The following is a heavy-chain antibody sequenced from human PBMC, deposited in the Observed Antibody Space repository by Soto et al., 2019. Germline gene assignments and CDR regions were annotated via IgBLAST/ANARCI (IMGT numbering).Heavy chain of an antibody. CDR1: GFTFSSYA. Sequence: PGGSMRLSCAASGFTFSSYAMHWVRQAPGKGLERVAVISYDGSNKYYADSVKGRFTISRDNSKNTLYLQMNSLRAEDTAVYYCARAASAGFDPWGQGTLVTVSS. D-gene: IGHD6-25*01. J-gene: IGHJ5*02. CDR3: ARAASAGFDP. CDR2: ISYDGSNK. V-gene: IGHV3-30-3*01.